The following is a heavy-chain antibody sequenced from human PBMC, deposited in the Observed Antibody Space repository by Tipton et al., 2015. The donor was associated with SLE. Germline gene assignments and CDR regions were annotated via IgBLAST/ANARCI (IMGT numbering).Heavy chain of an antibody. CDR3: ARGGRYGYFDY. CDR2: INHGGST. Sequence: LSLTCTVSGGSFSGYYRSWIRQPPGKGLEWIGEINHGGSTNYNPSLKSRVTISVDTSKNQFSLKLSSVTAADTAVYYCARGGRYGYFDYWGQGTLVTVSS. J-gene: IGHJ4*02. D-gene: IGHD3-16*01. CDR1: GGSFSGYY. V-gene: IGHV4-34*01.